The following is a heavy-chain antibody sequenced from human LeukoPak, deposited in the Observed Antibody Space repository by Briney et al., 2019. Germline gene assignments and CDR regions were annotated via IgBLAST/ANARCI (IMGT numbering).Heavy chain of an antibody. Sequence: ASVKVSCKASGYTFTSYYMHWVRQAPGQGLEWMGIINPSGGSTSYAQKFQGRVTMTRDMSTSTVYMELSSLRSEDTAVYYCARDRIQREQTTHTNWFDPWGQGTLVTVSS. D-gene: IGHD1-26*01. CDR2: INPSGGST. CDR1: GYTFTSYY. CDR3: ARDRIQREQTTHTNWFDP. J-gene: IGHJ5*02. V-gene: IGHV1-46*01.